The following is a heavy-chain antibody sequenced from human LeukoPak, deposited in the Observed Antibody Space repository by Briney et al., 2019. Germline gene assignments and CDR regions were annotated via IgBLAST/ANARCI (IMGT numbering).Heavy chain of an antibody. CDR1: GYTFTSYY. V-gene: IGHV1-8*03. CDR2: MNPNSGNT. D-gene: IGHD6-13*01. Sequence: ASVKVSCKASGYTFTSYYMHWVRQATGQGLEWMGWMNPNSGNTGYAQKFQGRVTITRNTSISTAYMELSSLRSEDTAVYYCARSRDSSSWYLYYYYYMDVWGKGTTVTVSS. J-gene: IGHJ6*03. CDR3: ARSRDSSSWYLYYYYYMDV.